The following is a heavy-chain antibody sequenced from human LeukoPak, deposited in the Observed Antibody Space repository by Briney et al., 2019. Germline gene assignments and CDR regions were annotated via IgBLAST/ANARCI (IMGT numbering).Heavy chain of an antibody. CDR1: GYTFTRYG. Sequence: GASVKVSCKASGYTFTRYGISWVRQAPGQGLEWMGWISAYNGNTNYAQKLQGRVTMTTDTSTSTAYMELRSLRSDDTAVYYCARGQYCSSTSCYLLNAEYFQHWGQGTLVTVSS. J-gene: IGHJ1*01. V-gene: IGHV1-18*01. CDR3: ARGQYCSSTSCYLLNAEYFQH. CDR2: ISAYNGNT. D-gene: IGHD2-2*01.